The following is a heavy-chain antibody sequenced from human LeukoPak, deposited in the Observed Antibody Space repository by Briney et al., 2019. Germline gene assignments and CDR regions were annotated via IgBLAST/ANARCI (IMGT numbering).Heavy chain of an antibody. CDR1: GFTFDDYA. V-gene: IGHV3-9*01. CDR3: ALTRRHYYYGMDV. CDR2: ISWNSDSI. D-gene: IGHD2-2*01. Sequence: GGSLRLSCAASGFTFDDYAMHWVRQAPGKGLEWVSGISWNSDSIGYADSVKGRFTISRDNAKNSLYLQMNSLRAEDTALYYCALTRRHYYYGMDVWGQGTTVTVSS. J-gene: IGHJ6*02.